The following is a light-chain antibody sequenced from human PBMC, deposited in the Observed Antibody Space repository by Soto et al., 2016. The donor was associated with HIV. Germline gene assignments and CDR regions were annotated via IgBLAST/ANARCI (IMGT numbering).Light chain of an antibody. CDR1: QNLLHSNGYNY. CDR2: LGS. V-gene: IGKV2-28*01. Sequence: DIVLSQSPLSLPVTPGEPASISCRSSQNLLHSNGYNYLNWYLQKPGQSPQPLIYLGSNRASGVPDRFSGSGSGTDFTLKISRVEAEDVRIYYCMQVLQTPPTFGQGTKAGD. CDR3: MQVLQTPPT. J-gene: IGKJ2*01.